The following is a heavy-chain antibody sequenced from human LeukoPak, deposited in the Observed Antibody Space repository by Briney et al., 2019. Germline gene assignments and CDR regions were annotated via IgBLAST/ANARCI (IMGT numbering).Heavy chain of an antibody. CDR3: ARLWSASESFDY. D-gene: IGHD3-3*01. J-gene: IGHJ4*02. Sequence: GGSLRLSCAASGLTFSTYWTGWVRQAPGKGLEWVANIKQDGSEQYYVDSVKGRFTISRDNAKNSLYLQMNSLRAEDTAVYYCARLWSASESFDYWGQGTLVTVSS. CDR1: GLTFSTYW. CDR2: IKQDGSEQ. V-gene: IGHV3-7*01.